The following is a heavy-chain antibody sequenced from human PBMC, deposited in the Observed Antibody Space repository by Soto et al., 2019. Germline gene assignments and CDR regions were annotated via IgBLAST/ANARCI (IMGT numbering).Heavy chain of an antibody. D-gene: IGHD6-13*01. CDR3: ARANVPPAAGTSDY. J-gene: IGHJ4*02. Sequence: QVQLQESGPGLVKPSETLSLTCTVSGGSISSYYWSWIPQPPGKGLEWIGYIYYSGSTNYNPALRRRVTISVDTTKNQSSLKLSSVTAADTAVYYCARANVPPAAGTSDYWGQGSLVTVSS. CDR2: IYYSGST. V-gene: IGHV4-59*01. CDR1: GGSISSYY.